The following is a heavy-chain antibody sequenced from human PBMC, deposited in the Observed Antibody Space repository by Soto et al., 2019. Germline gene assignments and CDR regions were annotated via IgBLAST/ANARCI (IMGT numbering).Heavy chain of an antibody. CDR1: GYTFTGYY. CDR2: INPNSGGT. J-gene: IGHJ4*02. CDR3: ARGTDYYDSSGYYYQTKPFDY. Sequence: ASVKVSCKASGYTFTGYYMHWVRQAPGQGLEWMGWINPNSGGTNYAQKFQGWVTMTRDTSISTAYMELSRLRSEDTAVYYCARGTDYYDSSGYYYQTKPFDYWGQGTLVTVSS. D-gene: IGHD3-22*01. V-gene: IGHV1-2*04.